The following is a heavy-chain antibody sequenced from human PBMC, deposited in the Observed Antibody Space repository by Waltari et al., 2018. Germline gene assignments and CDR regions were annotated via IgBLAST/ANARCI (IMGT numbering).Heavy chain of an antibody. CDR2: VSGSGGST. Sequence: EVQLLESGGGLVQPGGSLRLSCAASGFTFSSYAMSWVRQAPGKGLAWVSAVSGSGGSTYYADSVKGRFTISRDNSKNTLYLQMNSLRAEDTAVYYCAKGQVGVATIGVQEYWGQGTLVTVSS. V-gene: IGHV3-23*01. CDR3: AKGQVGVATIGVQEY. J-gene: IGHJ4*02. CDR1: GFTFSSYA. D-gene: IGHD5-12*01.